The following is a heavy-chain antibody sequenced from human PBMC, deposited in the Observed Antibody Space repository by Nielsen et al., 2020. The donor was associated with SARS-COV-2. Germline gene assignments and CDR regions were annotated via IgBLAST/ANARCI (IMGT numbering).Heavy chain of an antibody. CDR1: GYTLTDLS. V-gene: IGHV1-24*01. CDR2: FDPYDGET. Sequence: ASVKVSCKLSGYTLTDLSMHWVRQSPGKWLEWMGGFDPYDGETIYAQKFQGRVTMTEDTSTDTAYMELSSLRSEDTAVYYCATGPGAAAGTGIWFDPWGQGTLVTVSS. D-gene: IGHD6-13*01. J-gene: IGHJ5*02. CDR3: ATGPGAAAGTGIWFDP.